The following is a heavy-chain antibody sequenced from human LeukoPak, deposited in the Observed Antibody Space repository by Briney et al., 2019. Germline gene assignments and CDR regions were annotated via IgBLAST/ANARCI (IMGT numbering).Heavy chain of an antibody. V-gene: IGHV4-4*09. CDR2: IYHSGST. CDR1: GGSISSYY. J-gene: IGHJ4*02. D-gene: IGHD4-23*01. CDR3: ATLTTVVTAYYFDH. Sequence: PSETLSLTCTVSGGSISSYYWSWIRQPPGKGLEWIGYIYHSGSTDYNPSLKSRVTISVDTSKSQFFLKLTSVTAADTAVYYCATLTTVVTAYYFDHWGQGTLVTVSS.